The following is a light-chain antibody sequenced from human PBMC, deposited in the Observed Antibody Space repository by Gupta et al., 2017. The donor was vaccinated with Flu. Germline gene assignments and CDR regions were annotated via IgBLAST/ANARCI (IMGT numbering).Light chain of an antibody. CDR2: AAS. Sequence: DIQMTQSPSSLSASVGDRVTITCRASQSISSYLNWYQQKPGKAPKLLIYAASGLRSGVTSRFSGRGSGTDFTLTISSLQPEDFATYYCQQSHSIPLTFGGGTKVEIK. V-gene: IGKV1-39*01. CDR3: QQSHSIPLT. CDR1: QSISSY. J-gene: IGKJ4*01.